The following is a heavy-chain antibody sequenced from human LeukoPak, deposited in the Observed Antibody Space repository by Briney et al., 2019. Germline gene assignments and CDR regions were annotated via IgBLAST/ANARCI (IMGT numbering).Heavy chain of an antibody. V-gene: IGHV3-30*02. CDR3: AKGLGWPPPNWFGP. Sequence: PGGSLRLSCAASGFTFSSYGMHWVRQAPGKGLEWVAFIRYDGSNKYYADSVKGRFTISRDNSKNTLYLQMNSLRAEDTAVYYCAKGLGWPPPNWFGPWGQGTLVTVSS. CDR2: IRYDGSNK. J-gene: IGHJ5*02. D-gene: IGHD6-19*01. CDR1: GFTFSSYG.